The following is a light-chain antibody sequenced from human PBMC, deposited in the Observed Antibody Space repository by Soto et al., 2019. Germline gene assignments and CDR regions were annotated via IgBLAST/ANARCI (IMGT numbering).Light chain of an antibody. CDR3: QQYDNWPWT. J-gene: IGKJ1*01. V-gene: IGKV3D-15*01. CDR1: QSVSSD. CDR2: GAS. Sequence: EIVMTQSPATVSVSPGERATLSCRASQSVSSDLAWYQQKPGQAPRLLIYGASTRATGIPATFSGSGSGTEFTLTISSLQSEDFAVYSCQQYDNWPWTFGQGTKVEIQ.